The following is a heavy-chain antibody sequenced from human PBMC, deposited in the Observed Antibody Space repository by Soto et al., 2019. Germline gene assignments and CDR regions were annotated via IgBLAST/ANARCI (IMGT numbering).Heavy chain of an antibody. Sequence: QLQLQESGSGLVKPSQTLSLTCSVSGGSISSGGYSWSWIRQPPGKGLEWIGYISHSGSTYDNPSLKSRVTISVDRSKNQFSLKLSSATAADTAVDYCARGRNDRYSYGGWGQGTLVTVSS. J-gene: IGHJ4*02. D-gene: IGHD5-18*01. CDR3: ARGRNDRYSYGG. V-gene: IGHV4-30-2*01. CDR2: ISHSGST. CDR1: GGSISSGGYS.